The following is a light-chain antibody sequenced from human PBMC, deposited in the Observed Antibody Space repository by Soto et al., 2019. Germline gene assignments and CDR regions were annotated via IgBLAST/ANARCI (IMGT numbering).Light chain of an antibody. CDR2: SDN. CDR1: ASNIGSNS. V-gene: IGLV1-44*01. Sequence: QSVPTQPPSASGTPGQRVTMSCSGSASNIGSNSGSWYRQVPGTAPKLLIYSDNQRPSGVPDRFSGSKSGTSASLAISGLQSEDEADYYCAAWDDRLNAVVFGGGTKLTVL. CDR3: AAWDDRLNAVV. J-gene: IGLJ2*01.